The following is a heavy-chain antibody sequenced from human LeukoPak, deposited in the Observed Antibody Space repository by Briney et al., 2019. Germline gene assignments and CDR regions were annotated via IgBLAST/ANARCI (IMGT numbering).Heavy chain of an antibody. CDR2: IRYDGSNK. D-gene: IGHD3-22*01. Sequence: GGSLRLSCAASGFTFSSYGMHWVRQAPGKGLEWVAFIRYDGSNKYYADSVKGRFTISRDNSKNTLYLQMNSLRAEDTAVYYCAKTSTYYYDSSGSPGAFDIWGQGTMVTVSS. CDR3: AKTSTYYYDSSGSPGAFDI. CDR1: GFTFSSYG. V-gene: IGHV3-30*02. J-gene: IGHJ3*02.